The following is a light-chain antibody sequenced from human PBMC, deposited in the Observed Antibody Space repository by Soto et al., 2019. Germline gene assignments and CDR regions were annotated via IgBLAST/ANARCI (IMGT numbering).Light chain of an antibody. CDR2: SNT. CDR1: SSNIGAGYD. V-gene: IGLV1-40*01. CDR3: SSYSISTAYL. J-gene: IGLJ1*01. Sequence: QSVLTQPPSVSGAPGQTVTISCTGGSSNIGAGYDVHWYQQVPGTAPKLVLYSNTARPSGVPDRFSGSRSGSSASLAITGLQAEDEADYFCSSYSISTAYLFGTGTKVTVL.